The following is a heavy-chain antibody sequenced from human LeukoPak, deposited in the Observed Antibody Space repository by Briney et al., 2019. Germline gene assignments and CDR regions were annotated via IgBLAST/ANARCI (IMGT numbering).Heavy chain of an antibody. CDR2: VSSDGSNT. CDR3: ARALRLAVNFDY. CDR1: GFTFSNYW. Sequence: GGSLRLSCAASGFTFSNYWMHWVRQAPGKGLVWVSHVSSDGSNTNTADSVKGRFTISRDDAKNTLYLQMNSLRAEDTAVYYCARALRLAVNFDYWGQGTLVTVSS. J-gene: IGHJ4*02. D-gene: IGHD6-19*01. V-gene: IGHV3-74*01.